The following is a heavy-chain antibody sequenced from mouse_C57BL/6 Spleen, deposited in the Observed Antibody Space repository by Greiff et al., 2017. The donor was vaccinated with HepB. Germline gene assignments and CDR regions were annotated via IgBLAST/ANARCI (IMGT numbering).Heavy chain of an antibody. D-gene: IGHD1-1*01. Sequence: EVQRVESGGDLVKPGGSLKLSCAASGFTFSSYGMSWVRQTPDKRLEWVATISSGGSYTYYPDSVKGRFTISRDNAKNTLYLQMSSLKSEDTAMYYCARHGGSYWYFDVWGTGTTVTVSS. CDR1: GFTFSSYG. CDR2: ISSGGSYT. J-gene: IGHJ1*03. V-gene: IGHV5-6*01. CDR3: ARHGGSYWYFDV.